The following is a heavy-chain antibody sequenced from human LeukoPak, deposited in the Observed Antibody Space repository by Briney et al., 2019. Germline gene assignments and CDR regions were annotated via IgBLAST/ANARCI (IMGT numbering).Heavy chain of an antibody. CDR2: TKQDRSEK. Sequence: GGSLRLSCAASGFTFSSNWMSWVRQAPGKGLEWVANTKQDRSEKYYVDSVKGRFTISRDNAKNSLYLQMNSLRAEDTAVYYCARGIYSSSWYYRFDAFDIWGQGTMVTVSS. V-gene: IGHV3-7*04. D-gene: IGHD6-13*01. CDR1: GFTFSSNW. CDR3: ARGIYSSSWYYRFDAFDI. J-gene: IGHJ3*02.